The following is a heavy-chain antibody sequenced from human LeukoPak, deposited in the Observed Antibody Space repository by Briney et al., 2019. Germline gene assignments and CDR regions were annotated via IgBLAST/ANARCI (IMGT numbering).Heavy chain of an antibody. CDR2: IYYSGIT. CDR3: ARVGVVFDY. CDR1: GDSISSRSYY. Sequence: SETLSLTCTVSGDSISSRSYYWGWIRQPPGKGLEWIGRIYYSGITYYNPSLKSRVTISVDTSKNQFSLKLSSVTAADTAVYSCARVGVVFDYWGQGTLVTVSS. J-gene: IGHJ4*02. D-gene: IGHD3-16*01. V-gene: IGHV4-39*01.